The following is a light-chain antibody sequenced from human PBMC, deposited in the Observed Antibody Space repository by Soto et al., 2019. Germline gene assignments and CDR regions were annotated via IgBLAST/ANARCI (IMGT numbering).Light chain of an antibody. CDR3: QQYGSSSWT. CDR2: RTS. V-gene: IGKV3-20*01. J-gene: IGKJ1*01. CDR1: QSVSSSY. Sequence: EIVLTQSPGTLSLSPGARATLSFRASQSVSSSYLACYQQKPGQAPRLLIYRTSSRATAIPDRFSASGSGRDFTLTISSLEPEDFAVYYCQQYGSSSWTFRQGTKVEIK.